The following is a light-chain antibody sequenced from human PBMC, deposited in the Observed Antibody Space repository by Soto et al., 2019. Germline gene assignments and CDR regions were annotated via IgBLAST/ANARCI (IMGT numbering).Light chain of an antibody. CDR1: QSVLHNNGYNY. CDR3: MQALQTPPWT. CDR2: LGS. Sequence: DLVLTQTPLSLSFSPGQRSSISCRASQSVLHNNGYNYLDWYVQKPGQSPQVLIYLGSKRASGVPDRFSGSGSGTDFTLKISRVEAEDVGVYYCMQALQTPPWTFGQGTKVDIK. J-gene: IGKJ1*01. V-gene: IGKV2-28*01.